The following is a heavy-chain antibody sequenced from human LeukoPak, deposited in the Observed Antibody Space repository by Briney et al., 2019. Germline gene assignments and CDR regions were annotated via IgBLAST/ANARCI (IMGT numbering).Heavy chain of an antibody. CDR1: GYTFTAYY. CDR2: VNPNSGGT. V-gene: IGHV1-2*02. J-gene: IGHJ3*02. D-gene: IGHD3-10*01. CDR3: ASGREYYGSGSHDDAFDI. Sequence: ASVKVFCKASGYTFTAYYMHWVRQASGQGLEGMGWVNPNSGGTKYAQKSRDRVTMTRDTSITTAYMELSSLRSDDTAVYYCASGREYYGSGSHDDAFDIWGQGTMVTVSS.